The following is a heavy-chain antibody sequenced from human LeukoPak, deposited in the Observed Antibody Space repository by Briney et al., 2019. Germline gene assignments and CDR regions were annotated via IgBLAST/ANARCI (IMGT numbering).Heavy chain of an antibody. Sequence: GASVKVSCKASGYTFTGYYTHWVRQAPGQGLEWMGWINPDSGGTKYAQKFQGRVTMTRDTSISTAYMVLSSLRSDDTAVYYCARDRLAAAGTGGWGQGTLVIVSS. J-gene: IGHJ4*02. V-gene: IGHV1-2*02. CDR3: ARDRLAAAGTGG. D-gene: IGHD6-13*01. CDR1: GYTFTGYY. CDR2: INPDSGGT.